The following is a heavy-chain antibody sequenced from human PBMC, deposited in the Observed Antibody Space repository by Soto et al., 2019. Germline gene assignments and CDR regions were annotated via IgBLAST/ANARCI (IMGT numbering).Heavy chain of an antibody. CDR1: GGTFSTST. CDR3: ARAVAGTSILDS. D-gene: IGHD6-19*01. V-gene: IGHV1-69*04. CDR2: SIPLVDRA. Sequence: QVQLVQSGAEVKKPGSSVKISCQASGGTFSTSTISWVRQAPGQGLEWMGRSIPLVDRAIYAQNFQGGVTMTADKSTNTVHLEMFSLRSDDTAVYYCARAVAGTSILDSWGQGTLVTVSS. J-gene: IGHJ4*02.